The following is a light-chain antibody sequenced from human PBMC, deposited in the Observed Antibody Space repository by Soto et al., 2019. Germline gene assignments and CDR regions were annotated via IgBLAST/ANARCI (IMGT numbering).Light chain of an antibody. V-gene: IGLV1-40*01. CDR3: QSYDSSLSGYV. Sequence: QSVLTQPPSVSGAPGQRVTISCTGSGSNIGAGYDVHWYQQLPGTAPKLLIYASYNRPSGVPDRFSGSKSGTSASLAITGLQAEDEADYYCQSYDSSLSGYVFGTGTKVTVL. CDR1: GSNIGAGYD. J-gene: IGLJ1*01. CDR2: ASY.